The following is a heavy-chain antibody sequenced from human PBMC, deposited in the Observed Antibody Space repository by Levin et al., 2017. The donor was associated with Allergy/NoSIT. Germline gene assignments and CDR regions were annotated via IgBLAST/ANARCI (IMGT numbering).Heavy chain of an antibody. Sequence: ASVKVSCKASGYTFTGYYMHWVRQAPGQGLEWMGWINPNSGGTNYAQKFQGRVTMTRDTSISTAYMELSRLRSDDTAVYYCARVRSQAAGQPDYDYGMDVWGQGTTVTVSS. CDR3: ARVRSQAAGQPDYDYGMDV. J-gene: IGHJ6*02. CDR2: INPNSGGT. CDR1: GYTFTGYY. V-gene: IGHV1-2*02. D-gene: IGHD6-13*01.